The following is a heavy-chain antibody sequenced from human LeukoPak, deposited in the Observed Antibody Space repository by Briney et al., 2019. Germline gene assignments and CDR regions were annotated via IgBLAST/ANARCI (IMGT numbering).Heavy chain of an antibody. CDR3: ASGGPRSSSTWTDG. Sequence: GGSLRLSCAASGFTFSSYWMHWVRQTPGKGLVWVSRVSGDGSRKTYADFVRGRFTISRDNAKNTLYLQMNSLRAEDTAVYFCASGGPRSSSTWTDGWGQGTLVTVSS. J-gene: IGHJ4*02. CDR2: VSGDGSRK. V-gene: IGHV3-74*01. CDR1: GFTFSSYW. D-gene: IGHD6-13*01.